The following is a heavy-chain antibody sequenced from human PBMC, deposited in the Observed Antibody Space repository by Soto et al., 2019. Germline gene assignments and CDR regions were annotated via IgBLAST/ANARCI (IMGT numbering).Heavy chain of an antibody. V-gene: IGHV3-23*01. CDR3: ACDTKGYGAPYCYFDL. CDR2: ISAIGGNT. CDR1: GFTFSSYA. J-gene: IGHJ2*01. D-gene: IGHD4-17*01. Sequence: QPGGSLRLSCAASGFTFSSYAINWVRQAPGKGLEWVSAISAIGGNTYYADAVKGRFTISRDTSKNTLYLQMNSLRAEDTAIFFCACDTKGYGAPYCYFDLWGRGTMVTVSS.